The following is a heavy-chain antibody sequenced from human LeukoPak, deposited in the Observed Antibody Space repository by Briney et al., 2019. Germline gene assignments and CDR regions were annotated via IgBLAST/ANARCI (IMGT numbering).Heavy chain of an antibody. D-gene: IGHD3-22*01. CDR2: INTHSGNP. CDR1: GYSFNSQG. V-gene: IGHV7-4-1*02. J-gene: IGHJ3*02. Sequence: ASVKVSCKASGYSFNSQGMNWVRQVPGQGLEWMGWINTHSGNPTYAQGFTGRFVFSLDTSVSTAYLQINNLKAEDTAIYYCARVVDYYDSSGPRGWDAFDIWGQGTMVTVSS. CDR3: ARVVDYYDSSGPRGWDAFDI.